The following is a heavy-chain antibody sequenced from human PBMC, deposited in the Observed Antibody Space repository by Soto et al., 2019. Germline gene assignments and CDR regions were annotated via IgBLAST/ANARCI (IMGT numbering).Heavy chain of an antibody. Sequence: PSETLSLTCTVSGGSISGYYWSWIRQTSEKGLEWIGYIHYSGSTKYNPFLNSRVTISVDTSKNQFSLKLSSVTAADTAVYYCARSTYYYDKGWFDPWGQGTLVTASS. CDR1: GGSISGYY. D-gene: IGHD3-22*01. V-gene: IGHV4-59*08. J-gene: IGHJ5*02. CDR3: ARSTYYYDKGWFDP. CDR2: IHYSGST.